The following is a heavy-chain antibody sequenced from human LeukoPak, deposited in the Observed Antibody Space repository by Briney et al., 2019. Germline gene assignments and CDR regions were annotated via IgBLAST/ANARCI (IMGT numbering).Heavy chain of an antibody. J-gene: IGHJ3*02. CDR2: MNPNSGNT. CDR3: ARGQNYGGSLHDAFDI. D-gene: IGHD4-23*01. CDR1: GYTFTSYD. V-gene: IGHV1-8*01. Sequence: ASVKVSCKASGYTFTSYDINWVRQATGQGLEWMGWMNPNSGNTGYAQKFQGRVTMTRNTSISTAYMELSSLRSEDTAVYYCARGQNYGGSLHDAFDIWGQGTMVTVSS.